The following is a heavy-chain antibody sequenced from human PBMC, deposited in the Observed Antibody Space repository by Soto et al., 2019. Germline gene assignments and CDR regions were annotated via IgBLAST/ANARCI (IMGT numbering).Heavy chain of an antibody. V-gene: IGHV3-7*01. CDR1: GFAFNRYY. D-gene: IGHD3-22*01. J-gene: IGHJ4*02. Sequence: VQLVESGGGLVEPGGSLRLSCAASGFAFNRYYMSWVRQAPGKGLEWVATVDQDGSAKYYVDSVKGRFTISRDNAKNSLYVQRNGLRGEDTAVYYCARYCAYDSIYYCSSDRLDYWGQGTLVTVSS. CDR2: VDQDGSAK. CDR3: ARYCAYDSIYYCSSDRLDY.